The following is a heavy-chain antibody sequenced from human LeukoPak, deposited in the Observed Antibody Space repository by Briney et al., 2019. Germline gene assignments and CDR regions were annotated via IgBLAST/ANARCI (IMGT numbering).Heavy chain of an antibody. CDR2: ISYDGSNK. D-gene: IGHD3-10*01. Sequence: PGGSLRLSCAASGFTFSSYAMHWVRQAPGKGLEWVAVISYDGSNKYYADSVKGRFTISRDNSKNTLYLQMNSLRAEDTAVYYCAREVLLWFGESDGPDYWGQGTLVTVSS. V-gene: IGHV3-30-3*01. CDR3: AREVLLWFGESDGPDY. J-gene: IGHJ4*02. CDR1: GFTFSSYA.